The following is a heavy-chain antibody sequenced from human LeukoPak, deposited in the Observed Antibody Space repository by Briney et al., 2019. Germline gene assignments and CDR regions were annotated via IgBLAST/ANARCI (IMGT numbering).Heavy chain of an antibody. J-gene: IGHJ4*02. V-gene: IGHV3-48*02. CDR3: AREPAATRFDY. CDR2: ISSGSSTI. Sequence: GGTLRLSCAASGFTFSSSSMNWVRQAPGKGLEWVSYISSGSSTIYYADSVKGRFTISRDNAKNSLCLQMNSLRDDDTAVYYCAREPAATRFDYWGQGTLVTVSS. CDR1: GFTFSSSS. D-gene: IGHD6-13*01.